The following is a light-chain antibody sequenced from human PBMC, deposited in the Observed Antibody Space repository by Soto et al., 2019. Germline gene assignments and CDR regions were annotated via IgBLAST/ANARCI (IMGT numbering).Light chain of an antibody. CDR1: QSISSY. J-gene: IGKJ1*01. CDR3: QQSYSTPPT. V-gene: IGKV1-39*01. Sequence: DIKMSLSLSSLSAYVGDRVTITCRASQSISSYLNWYQQKPGKAPKLLIYAASSLQSGVPSRFSGSGSGTDFTLTISSLQPEDFATYYCQQSYSTPPTFGQRSMVDVK. CDR2: AAS.